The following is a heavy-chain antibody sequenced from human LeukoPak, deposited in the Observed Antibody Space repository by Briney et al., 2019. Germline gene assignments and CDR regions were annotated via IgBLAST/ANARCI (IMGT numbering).Heavy chain of an antibody. CDR3: ARKFTYYYDSSGYYYFDY. D-gene: IGHD3-22*01. V-gene: IGHV1-18*01. J-gene: IGHJ4*02. Sequence: GASVNVSCKAAGYTFTSYGISWVRQPPGQGLEWMGWISAYNGNTNYAQKLQGRVTMTTDTSTSTAYMELRSLRSDDTAVYYCARKFTYYYDSSGYYYFDYWGQGTLVTVSS. CDR1: GYTFTSYG. CDR2: ISAYNGNT.